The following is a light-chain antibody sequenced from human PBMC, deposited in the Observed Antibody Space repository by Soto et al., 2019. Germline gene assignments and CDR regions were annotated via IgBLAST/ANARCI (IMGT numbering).Light chain of an antibody. CDR3: QQRSIWPLT. V-gene: IGKV3-11*01. J-gene: IGKJ4*01. CDR2: DAS. Sequence: EIVLTHPPATLSFSPLERASLXLMATENLRTFLAWYQQKAGQAPRLLIYDASNRATGIPDRFSGSGSGTDFTLTISNLEPEDSAVYYCQQRSIWPLTFGGGTKVDNK. CDR1: ENLRTF.